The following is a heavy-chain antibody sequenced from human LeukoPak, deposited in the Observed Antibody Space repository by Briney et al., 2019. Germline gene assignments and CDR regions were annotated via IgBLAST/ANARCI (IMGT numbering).Heavy chain of an antibody. CDR1: GFTFSSYG. J-gene: IGHJ6*02. Sequence: GGSLRLSCAASGFTFSSYGMHWVRQAPGKGLEWVSYISSSGSTIYYADSVKGRFTISRDNAKNSLYLQMNSLRAEDAAVYYCAREFYYYGSGSYRYYYYGMDVWGQGTTVTVSS. D-gene: IGHD3-10*01. CDR3: AREFYYYGSGSYRYYYYGMDV. CDR2: ISSSGSTI. V-gene: IGHV3-48*04.